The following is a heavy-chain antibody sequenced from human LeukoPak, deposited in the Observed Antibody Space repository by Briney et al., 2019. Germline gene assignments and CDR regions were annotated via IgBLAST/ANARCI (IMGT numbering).Heavy chain of an antibody. CDR3: AKTTGNYYYDSSGYPYYFDY. V-gene: IGHV3-23*01. J-gene: IGHJ4*02. Sequence: GGSLRLSCAGSGFTFRGSAMHWVRQAPGKGLEWVSAISGSGGSTYYADSVKGRFTISRDNSKNTLYLQMNSLRAEDTAVYYCAKTTGNYYYDSSGYPYYFDYWGQGTLVTVSS. D-gene: IGHD3-22*01. CDR1: GFTFRGSA. CDR2: ISGSGGST.